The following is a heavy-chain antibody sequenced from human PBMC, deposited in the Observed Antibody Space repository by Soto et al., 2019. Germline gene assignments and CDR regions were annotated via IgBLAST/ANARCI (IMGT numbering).Heavy chain of an antibody. CDR2: IKGDGSEK. CDR1: GFSFNRFW. J-gene: IGHJ4*02. D-gene: IGHD6-6*01. V-gene: IGHV3-7*03. Sequence: EVQLVESGGGLVQPGGSLRLSCAASGFSFNRFWMNWVRQAPGKGLEWVATIKGDGSEKQYVDAVKGRFTVSRDNAKNLVYLQIDSLRAEDTALYYCARERAPRLSEHWGQGTPVTVSA. CDR3: ARERAPRLSEH.